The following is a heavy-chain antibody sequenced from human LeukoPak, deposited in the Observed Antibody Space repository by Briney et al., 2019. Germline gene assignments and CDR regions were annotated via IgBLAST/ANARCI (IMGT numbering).Heavy chain of an antibody. Sequence: GGSLRLSCAASGFTVSSNYMSWVRQAPGKGLEWVSVIYSGGSTYYADSVKGRFTISRDNSKNTLYLQMNSLRAEDTAVYYCARVGRYYDILPGYFPSIFDYWGQGTLVTVSS. J-gene: IGHJ4*02. CDR3: ARVGRYYDILPGYFPSIFDY. CDR2: IYSGGST. CDR1: GFTVSSNY. V-gene: IGHV3-66*02. D-gene: IGHD3-9*01.